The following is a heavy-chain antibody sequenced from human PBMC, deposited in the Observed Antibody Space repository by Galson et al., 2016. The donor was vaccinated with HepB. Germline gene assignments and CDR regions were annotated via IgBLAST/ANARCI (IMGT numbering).Heavy chain of an antibody. Sequence: SLRLSCAASGFTFSDYWMHWVRQAPGEGLVWVSRINSDGSTTNSAGSMKGRFTISRDNAKDTPYLQMNSLRYDDPAVYFCARDARSSRRTARYYYGLDVWGKGTTVTVSS. CDR3: ARDARSSRRTARYYYGLDV. D-gene: IGHD2-2*01. V-gene: IGHV3-74*01. J-gene: IGHJ6*04. CDR1: GFTFSDYW. CDR2: INSDGSTT.